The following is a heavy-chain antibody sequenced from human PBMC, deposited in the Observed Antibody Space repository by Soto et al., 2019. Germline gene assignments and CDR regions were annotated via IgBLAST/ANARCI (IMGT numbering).Heavy chain of an antibody. CDR3: GTVLHAHYYDSSGYYSYYYYYGMDV. Sequence: GGSLRLSCAASGFTFSSYAMSWVRQAPGKGLEWVSAISGSGGSTYYAASVKGRFTISRDNSKNTLYLQMNSLRAEDTAVYYCGTVLHAHYYDSSGYYSYYYYYGMDVWGQGTTVTVSS. V-gene: IGHV3-23*01. CDR1: GFTFSSYA. J-gene: IGHJ6*02. CDR2: ISGSGGST. D-gene: IGHD3-22*01.